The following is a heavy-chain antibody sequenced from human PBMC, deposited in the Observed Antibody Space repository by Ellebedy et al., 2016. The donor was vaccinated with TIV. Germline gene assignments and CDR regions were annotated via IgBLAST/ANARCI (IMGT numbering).Heavy chain of an antibody. D-gene: IGHD3-3*01. J-gene: IGHJ4*02. Sequence: GESLKISCAASGFMFSTYGMSWVRQAPGKGLEWVSTISSGGGNTHYADSVKGRFTISRDNSRNTVYLQMSSLRAEDTAVYYCAKRDFFGVDTLTFDSWGRGTLVNVSS. CDR3: AKRDFFGVDTLTFDS. V-gene: IGHV3-23*01. CDR2: ISSGGGNT. CDR1: GFMFSTYG.